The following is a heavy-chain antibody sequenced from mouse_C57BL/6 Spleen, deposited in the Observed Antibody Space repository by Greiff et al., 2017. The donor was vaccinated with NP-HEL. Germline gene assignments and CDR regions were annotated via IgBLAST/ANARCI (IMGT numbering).Heavy chain of an antibody. CDR2: IYPGDGDA. J-gene: IGHJ4*01. CDR3: ARGGIGNAMDY. D-gene: IGHD2-14*01. V-gene: IGHV1-82*01. CDR1: GYAFSSSW. Sequence: QVQLQQSGPELVKPGASVTISCKASGYAFSSSWMNWVKQRPGKGLEWIGRIYPGDGDANYNGKFKGKATLTADKSSSTAYMQLSSLTAEDSAVYFCARGGIGNAMDYWGQGTSVTVSS.